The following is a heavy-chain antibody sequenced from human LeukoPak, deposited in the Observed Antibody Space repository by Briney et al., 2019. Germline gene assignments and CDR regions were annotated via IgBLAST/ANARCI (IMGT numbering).Heavy chain of an antibody. CDR1: GFTFSSYA. J-gene: IGHJ4*02. CDR2: ISYDGSNK. D-gene: IGHD3-22*01. Sequence: PGRSLRLSCAASGFTFSSYAMHWVRQAPGKGLEWVAVISYDGSNKKYADSVEGRLTISRDSDKKTLYLQMNSLRADDTAMYYCARGFPHYYDSRGIKFDYWGQGTLVTVSS. V-gene: IGHV3-30*04. CDR3: ARGFPHYYDSRGIKFDY.